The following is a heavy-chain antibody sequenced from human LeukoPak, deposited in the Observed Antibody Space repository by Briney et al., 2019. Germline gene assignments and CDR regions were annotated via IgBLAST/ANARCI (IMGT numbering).Heavy chain of an antibody. CDR3: TTGGRRTGPRD. CDR2: IKSVSDGGTT. Sequence: PGGSLRLSCAASGFTFSSYWMNWARQAPGKGLEWVGHIKSVSDGGTTNYATPVKGRFTISRDESKNTLYLQMNSLKTEDTAVYYCTTGGRRTGPRDWGQGTLVTVSS. J-gene: IGHJ4*02. CDR1: GFTFSSYW. V-gene: IGHV3-15*06.